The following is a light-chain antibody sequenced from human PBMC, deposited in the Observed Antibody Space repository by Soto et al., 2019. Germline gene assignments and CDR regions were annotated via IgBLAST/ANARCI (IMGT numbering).Light chain of an antibody. Sequence: QSVLTQPPSASGSPGHSVTLSCTGTSSDVGGYNYVSWYQQHPGKAPKLIISEVNKRPSGVPARFSGSKSGNTASLTVSGLQAEDEADYYCAAWDDSLNGWVFGGGTKVTVL. V-gene: IGLV2-8*01. J-gene: IGLJ3*02. CDR1: SSDVGGYNY. CDR2: EVN. CDR3: AAWDDSLNGWV.